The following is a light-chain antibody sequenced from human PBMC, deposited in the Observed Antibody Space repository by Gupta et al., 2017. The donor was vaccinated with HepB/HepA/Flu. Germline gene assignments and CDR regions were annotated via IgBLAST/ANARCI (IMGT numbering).Light chain of an antibody. Sequence: SYVLTQPPPVSVAPGKTARITCGGNNIGSKNVHWYQQKPGQAPVLVVFDNSDRPSGIPERFSGSNSGNTATLTISRVEAGDEADYYCQVWDSSSDLYVFGTGTKVTVL. V-gene: IGLV3-21*03. CDR2: DNS. CDR1: NIGSKN. CDR3: QVWDSSSDLYV. J-gene: IGLJ1*01.